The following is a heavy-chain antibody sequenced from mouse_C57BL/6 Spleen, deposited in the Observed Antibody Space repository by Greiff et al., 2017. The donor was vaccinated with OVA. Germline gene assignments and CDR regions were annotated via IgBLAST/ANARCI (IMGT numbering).Heavy chain of an antibody. CDR3: ARRDYYGSSYVWYFDV. CDR1: GYTFTSYW. D-gene: IGHD1-1*01. CDR2: IDPSGSYT. J-gene: IGHJ1*03. Sequence: QVQLQQSGAELVKPGASVKLSCKASGYTFTSYWMQWVKQRPGQGLEWIGEIDPSGSYTNYNQKFKGQATLTVDTATSTAYMQLSILTSEDSAVYYCARRDYYGSSYVWYFDVWGTGTTVTVSS. V-gene: IGHV1-50*01.